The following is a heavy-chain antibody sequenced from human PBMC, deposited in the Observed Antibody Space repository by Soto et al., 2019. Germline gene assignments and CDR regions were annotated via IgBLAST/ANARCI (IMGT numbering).Heavy chain of an antibody. Sequence: PGGSLRLSCAASGFTFSSYAMHGVRQAPGKGLEYVSAISSNGGSTYYANSVKGRFTISRDNSKNTLYLQMGSLRAEDMAVYYCARDRRANWGWGDAFDIWGQGTMVTVSS. CDR2: ISSNGGST. CDR1: GFTFSSYA. J-gene: IGHJ3*02. V-gene: IGHV3-64*01. D-gene: IGHD7-27*01. CDR3: ARDRRANWGWGDAFDI.